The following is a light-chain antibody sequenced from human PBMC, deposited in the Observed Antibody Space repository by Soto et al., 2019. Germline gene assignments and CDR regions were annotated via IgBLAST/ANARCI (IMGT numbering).Light chain of an antibody. J-gene: IGKJ5*01. V-gene: IGKV1-9*01. CDR3: QQLHSYPIT. CDR2: GAS. Sequence: DIHLTHSPSFLSSSFVDRVTVSCRASQAMNTYIAWYQQRPGAAPKLLVYGASTLQTGVPSRFSGSESGAVFTLTISSLQPEDFATYYCQQLHSYPITFGQGTRLEIK. CDR1: QAMNTY.